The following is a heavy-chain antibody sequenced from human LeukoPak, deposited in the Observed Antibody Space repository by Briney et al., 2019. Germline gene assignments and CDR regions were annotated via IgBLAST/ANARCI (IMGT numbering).Heavy chain of an antibody. CDR2: ISGSGGST. Sequence: GGSLRLSCAASGFTFSSYSMNWVRQAPGKGLEWVSAISGSGGSTYYADSVKGRFTISRDNSKNTLYLQMNSLRAEDTAVYYCAKDPPIRQLVDYFDYWGQGTLVTVSS. J-gene: IGHJ4*02. V-gene: IGHV3-23*01. D-gene: IGHD6-6*01. CDR1: GFTFSSYS. CDR3: AKDPPIRQLVDYFDY.